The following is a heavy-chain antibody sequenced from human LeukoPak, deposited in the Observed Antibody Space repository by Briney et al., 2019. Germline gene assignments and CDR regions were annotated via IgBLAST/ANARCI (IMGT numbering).Heavy chain of an antibody. CDR3: ARARADYCSSTSCYGIYYYGMDV. CDR1: GGTFSSYA. J-gene: IGHJ6*02. CDR2: IIPIFGTA. D-gene: IGHD2-2*01. Sequence: SVKVFCKASGGTFSSYAISWVRQAPGQGLEWMGGIIPIFGTANYAQKFQGRVTITADESTSTAYMELSSLRSEDTAVYYCARARADYCSSTSCYGIYYYGMDVWGQGTTVTVSS. V-gene: IGHV1-69*13.